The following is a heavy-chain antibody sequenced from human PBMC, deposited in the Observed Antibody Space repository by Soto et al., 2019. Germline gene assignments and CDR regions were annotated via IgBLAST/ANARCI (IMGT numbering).Heavy chain of an antibody. D-gene: IGHD5-12*01. CDR1: GYTFTGYY. J-gene: IGHJ4*02. CDR3: ARHSGYDYVLDY. V-gene: IGHV1-2*02. Sequence: ASVKVSCKASGYTFTGYYIHWVRQAPGQGLEWMGWIKPNNGDTNYAQKFQGRVSMTRDAPTSTAYMELSSMRFDDTAVYYCARHSGYDYVLDYWGQGTLVTVSS. CDR2: IKPNNGDT.